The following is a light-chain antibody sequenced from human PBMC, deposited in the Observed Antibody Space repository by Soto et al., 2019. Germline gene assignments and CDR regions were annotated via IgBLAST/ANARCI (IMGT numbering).Light chain of an antibody. CDR3: SSFAGGNNFE. V-gene: IGLV2-8*01. Sequence: QSALTQPPSVSGSPGQSVTISCTGASGDAGPYNSVSWYQHHPGKAPKLIIYEVTKRPSGVPDRFSGSKSGNTASLTVSGLQADDEGYYYCSSFAGGNNFEFGGGTKLTVL. CDR1: SGDAGPYNS. CDR2: EVT. J-gene: IGLJ3*02.